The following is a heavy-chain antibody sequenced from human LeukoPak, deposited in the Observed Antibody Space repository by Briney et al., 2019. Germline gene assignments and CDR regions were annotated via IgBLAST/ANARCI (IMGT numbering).Heavy chain of an antibody. CDR2: INHGGRT. CDR3: ARGLELGYCSGASCYIWFDP. D-gene: IGHD2-2*02. J-gene: IGHJ5*02. CDR1: GGSFSGYY. Sequence: MPSETLSLTCVVSGGSFSGYYWSWIRQPPGKGLEWIGEINHGGRTNYSPSLKSRVTISVDTSKNQCSLNLSSVTAADTAVYYCARGLELGYCSGASCYIWFDPWGQGTLVTVSS. V-gene: IGHV4-34*01.